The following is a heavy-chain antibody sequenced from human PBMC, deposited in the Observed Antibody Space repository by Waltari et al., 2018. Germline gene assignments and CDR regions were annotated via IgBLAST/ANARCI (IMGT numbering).Heavy chain of an antibody. D-gene: IGHD2-21*02. J-gene: IGHJ3*02. CDR2: IIPILGIA. Sequence: QVQLVQSGAEVKKPGSSVKVSCKASGGTFSSYAISWVRQAPGQGLEWMGGIIPILGIANYAQKFQGRVTITADESTSTAYMELSSLRSEDTAVYYCARDDSDGGNSFGAFDIWGQGTMVTVSS. V-gene: IGHV1-69*04. CDR3: ARDDSDGGNSFGAFDI. CDR1: GGTFSSYA.